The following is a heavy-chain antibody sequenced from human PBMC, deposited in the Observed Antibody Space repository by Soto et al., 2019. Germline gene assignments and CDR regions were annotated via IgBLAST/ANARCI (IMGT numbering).Heavy chain of an antibody. CDR2: ISGSGGST. CDR1: GFTFSSYA. J-gene: IGHJ4*02. Sequence: EVQLLESGGGLVQPGGSLRLSCAASGFTFSSYAMSWVRQAPGKGLEWVSAISGSGGSTYYADSGKGRFTSSRDKPKNTLDMQMNSLRAEDTAVYYCAKTIRTEDDVWSGYYPNYYFDYWGQGSLVTVCS. V-gene: IGHV3-23*01. D-gene: IGHD3-3*01. CDR3: AKTIRTEDDVWSGYYPNYYFDY.